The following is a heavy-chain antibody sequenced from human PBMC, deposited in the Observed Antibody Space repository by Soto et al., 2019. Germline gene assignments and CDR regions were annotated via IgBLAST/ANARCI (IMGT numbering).Heavy chain of an antibody. CDR1: GFTLSTYS. CDR2: ISKISTTI. J-gene: IGHJ6*02. CDR3: ARDPPNFYYYGMDV. V-gene: IGHV3-48*02. Sequence: PGGSLRLSCIASGFTLSTYSMTWVRQAPGKGLEWLSYISKISTTINYADSVKGRFTISRDNAKNSVYLEMSSLRDEDSAVYYCARDPPNFYYYGMDVWGQGTTVTVSS.